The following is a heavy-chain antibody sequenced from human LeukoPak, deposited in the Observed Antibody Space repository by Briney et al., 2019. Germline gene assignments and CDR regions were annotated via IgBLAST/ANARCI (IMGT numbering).Heavy chain of an antibody. CDR2: IYHSGST. J-gene: IGHJ4*02. D-gene: IGHD2-2*01. CDR1: GGSISSGGYY. CDR3: ARVRLGYCSSTSCYRESIYGPDY. Sequence: SETLSLTCTVSGGSISSGGYYWSWIRQPPGKGLEWIGYIYHSGSTCYNPYLKSRVTISVDRSKNQFSLKLSSVTAADTAVYYCARVRLGYCSSTSCYRESIYGPDYWGQGTLVTVSS. V-gene: IGHV4-30-2*01.